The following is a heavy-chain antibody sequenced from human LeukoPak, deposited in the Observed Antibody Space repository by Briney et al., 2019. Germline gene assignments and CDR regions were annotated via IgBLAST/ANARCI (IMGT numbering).Heavy chain of an antibody. J-gene: IGHJ5*02. CDR2: IYYSGST. D-gene: IGHD6-6*01. CDR3: ARQGGIAARRLDP. Sequence: NPSETLSLTCTVSGGSISSSSYYWGWIRQPPGKGLEWIGSIYYSGSTYYNPSLKSRATISVDMSKNQFSLKLSSVTAADTAVYFCARQGGIAARRLDPWGQGTLVTVSS. CDR1: GGSISSSSYY. V-gene: IGHV4-39*07.